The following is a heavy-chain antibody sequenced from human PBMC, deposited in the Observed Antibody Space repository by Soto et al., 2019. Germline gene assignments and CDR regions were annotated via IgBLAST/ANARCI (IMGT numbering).Heavy chain of an antibody. D-gene: IGHD2-15*01. Sequence: PGGSLRLSCAASGFTFSNAWMSWVRQAPGKGLEWVGRIKSKTDGGTTDYAAPVKGRFTISRDDSKNTLYLQMNSLKTEDTAVYYCTTGGEVVVAARPDYYYYMDVWGKGTTVTVSS. V-gene: IGHV3-15*01. CDR1: GFTFSNAW. J-gene: IGHJ6*03. CDR3: TTGGEVVVAARPDYYYYMDV. CDR2: IKSKTDGGTT.